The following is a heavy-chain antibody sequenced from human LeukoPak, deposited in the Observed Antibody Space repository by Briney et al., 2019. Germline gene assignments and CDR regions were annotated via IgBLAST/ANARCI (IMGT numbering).Heavy chain of an antibody. V-gene: IGHV3-74*01. CDR2: INTDGSST. J-gene: IGHJ5*02. CDR1: GFTFSSYW. CDR3: ARGGLLGFDP. Sequence: GGSLRLSCAASGFTFSSYWMHWFRQAPGKGLVWVSRINTDGSSTYYADSVKGRFTISRDNARNTLYLQMNSLRVDDTAVYYCARGGLLGFDPWGQGTLVTVSS.